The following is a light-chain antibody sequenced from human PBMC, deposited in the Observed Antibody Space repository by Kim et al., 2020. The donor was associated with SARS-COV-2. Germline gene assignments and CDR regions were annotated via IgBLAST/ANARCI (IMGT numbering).Light chain of an antibody. CDR1: QDISNY. CDR3: QKYNRAPWT. J-gene: IGKJ1*01. V-gene: IGKV1-27*01. Sequence: DIVMAQSPSSLSASVGDRVTLTCRASQDISNYLAWYRQKPGKVPEVLIYAASILQAGVPSRISGSGSGTDFTLTINSLQPEDVATYYCQKYNRAPWTFGQGTKVDIK. CDR2: AAS.